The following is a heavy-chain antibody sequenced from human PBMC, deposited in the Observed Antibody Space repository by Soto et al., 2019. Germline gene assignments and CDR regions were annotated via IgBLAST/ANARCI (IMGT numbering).Heavy chain of an antibody. CDR2: IYYSGST. D-gene: IGHD1-20*01. V-gene: IGHV4-39*01. CDR1: GGSISSSSYY. Sequence: XETLFLTCTVSGGSISSSSYYWGWIRQPPGKGLEWIGSIYYSGSTYYNPSLKSRVTISVDTSKNQFSLKLSSVTAADTAVYYCARDNWKSRFDHWGQGTLVTVSS. CDR3: ARDNWKSRFDH. J-gene: IGHJ5*02.